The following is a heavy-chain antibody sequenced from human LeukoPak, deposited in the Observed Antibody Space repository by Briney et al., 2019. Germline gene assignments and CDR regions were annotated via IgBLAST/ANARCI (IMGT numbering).Heavy chain of an antibody. J-gene: IGHJ4*02. CDR3: AKDRYSSGWGSTGLFDY. V-gene: IGHV3-30*18. D-gene: IGHD6-19*01. CDR2: ISYDGSNK. CDR1: GFTFSSYD. Sequence: GGSLRLSCAASGFTFSSYDMYWVRQAPGKGLEWVAVISYDGSNKYYADSVKGRFTISRDDSKNTLYLQMNSLRAEDTAVYYCAKDRYSSGWGSTGLFDYWGQGTLVTVSS.